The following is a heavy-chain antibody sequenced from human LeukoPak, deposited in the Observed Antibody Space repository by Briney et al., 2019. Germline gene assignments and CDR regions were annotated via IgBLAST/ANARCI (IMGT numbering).Heavy chain of an antibody. CDR3: ARVTTTTLSY. J-gene: IGHJ4*02. Sequence: GGSLRLSCAASGFSFRSYEMNWVRQAPGKGLEWVSYISSSGSIIHYADSVKGRFTISRDNAKNSLYLQMNSLSAEDTAVYYCARVTTTTLSYWGQGTLVTVSS. D-gene: IGHD4-11*01. CDR2: ISSSGSII. CDR1: GFSFRSYE. V-gene: IGHV3-48*03.